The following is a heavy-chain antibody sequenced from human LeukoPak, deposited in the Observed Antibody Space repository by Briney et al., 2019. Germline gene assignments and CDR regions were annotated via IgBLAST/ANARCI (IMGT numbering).Heavy chain of an antibody. D-gene: IGHD3/OR15-3a*01. V-gene: IGHV3-30*18. Sequence: GGSLRLSCAASGFTFNNYGMHWVRQAPGKGLEWVAVISKDGSNKYYEDSVKGRFTISRDNSKNTLYLQMNSLRAEDTAVYYCAKEGTRWGQGTLVTVSS. CDR1: GFTFNNYG. CDR2: ISKDGSNK. J-gene: IGHJ4*02. CDR3: AKEGTR.